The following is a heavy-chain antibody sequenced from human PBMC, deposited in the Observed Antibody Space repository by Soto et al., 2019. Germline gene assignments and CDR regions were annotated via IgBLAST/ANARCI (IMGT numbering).Heavy chain of an antibody. J-gene: IGHJ6*04. CDR1: GFTFDDYA. V-gene: IGHV3-9*01. CDR3: AKDISDSLGNCRGGSFTEEEGNDMDV. CDR2: ISWNSVSI. Sequence: EVQLVESGGGLVQPGRSLRLSCEASGFTFDDYAMHWVRQAPGKGLEWVSGISWNSVSIGYGDSVKGRFTISRDNAENSLDLQMNSLRAEDTALYYCAKDISDSLGNCRGGSFTEEEGNDMDVWGNGTSVTVSS. D-gene: IGHD2-15*01.